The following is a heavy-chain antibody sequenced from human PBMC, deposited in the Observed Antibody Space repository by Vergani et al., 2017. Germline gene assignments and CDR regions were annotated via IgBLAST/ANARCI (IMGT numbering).Heavy chain of an antibody. J-gene: IGHJ5*02. CDR3: ARDLRLLYNRFDP. D-gene: IGHD1-14*01. CDR1: GFTFNPYG. CDR2: TWYDGNNK. V-gene: IGHV3-33*01. Sequence: QVQLVESGGGVVQPGRSLRLSCAASGFTFNPYGMHWVRPAPGKGLEWVAVTWYDGNNKQYADSVKGRFTISRDNSKSTMYLQMNSLRDEDTGVYYCARDLRLLYNRFDPWGQGTLVTVSS.